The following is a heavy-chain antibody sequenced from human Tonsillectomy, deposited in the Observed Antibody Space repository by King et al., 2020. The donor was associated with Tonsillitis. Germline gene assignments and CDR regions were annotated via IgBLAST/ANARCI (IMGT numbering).Heavy chain of an antibody. CDR1: GYTFTGYY. J-gene: IGHJ4*02. D-gene: IGHD2-2*01. V-gene: IGHV1-2*02. Sequence: VQLVESGDEVKKPGASVKVSCKASGYTFTGYYMHWVRQAPGQGLEWMGWINPNSGGTNYAQKFQGRVTMTRDTSISTVYMELSSLRSDDTAVYYCARSHCSSTTCYTDYWGQGTLVTVSS. CDR2: INPNSGGT. CDR3: ARSHCSSTTCYTDY.